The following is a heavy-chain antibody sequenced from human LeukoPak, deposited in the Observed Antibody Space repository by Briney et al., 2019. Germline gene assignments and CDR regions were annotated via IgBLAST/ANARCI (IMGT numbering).Heavy chain of an antibody. V-gene: IGHV4-39*01. CDR1: GGSISSSSYH. J-gene: IGHJ4*02. D-gene: IGHD2-2*01. CDR2: RADSAAT. CDR3: ARHCRAVLVVPVARGDYFDY. Sequence: AETLSLTCTVSGGSISSSSYHWGWIRQSPGEGLQWITSRADSAATYYNPSRQSRVTISVDTSTNQFSLKLYSVTAADTAVYYCARHCRAVLVVPVARGDYFDYLGQGTLVTVSS.